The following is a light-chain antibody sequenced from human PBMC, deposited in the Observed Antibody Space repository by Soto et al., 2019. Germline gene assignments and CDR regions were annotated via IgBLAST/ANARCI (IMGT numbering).Light chain of an antibody. CDR2: GAS. V-gene: IGKV3-20*01. CDR3: QQYNNWPPWT. Sequence: EIVLTQSPGTLSLSPGERATLSCRASQSVSISSIAWYQQKPGQAPRLLFYGASRRAAGIPDTFSGSGSGTEFTLTISSLQSEDFAVYYCQQYNNWPPWTFGQGTKVEIK. J-gene: IGKJ1*01. CDR1: QSVSISS.